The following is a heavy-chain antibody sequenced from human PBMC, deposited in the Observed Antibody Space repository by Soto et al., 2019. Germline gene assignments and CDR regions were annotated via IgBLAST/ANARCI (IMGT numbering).Heavy chain of an antibody. V-gene: IGHV4-30-2*01. D-gene: IGHD2-15*01. CDR1: GGSISSGGYS. CDR2: IYHSGST. Sequence: QLQLQESGSGLVKPSQTLSLTCAVSGGSISSGGYSWSWIRQPPGKGLEWIGYIYHSGSTYYNPSLKGRVTISVDRSKNQFSLKLSSVAAADTAVYYCASGYCSGGSCSPFYYWGQGTLVTVSS. J-gene: IGHJ4*02. CDR3: ASGYCSGGSCSPFYY.